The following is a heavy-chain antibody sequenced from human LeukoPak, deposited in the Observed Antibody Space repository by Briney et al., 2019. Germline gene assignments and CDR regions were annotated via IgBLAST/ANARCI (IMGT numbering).Heavy chain of an antibody. V-gene: IGHV4-38-2*02. J-gene: IGHJ4*02. D-gene: IGHD3-16*01. CDR3: ARLGSQYYFDY. CDR2: IYHSGST. Sequence: TSETLSLTCTVSGYSISSGYYWGWIRQPPGKGLEWIGSIYHSGSTYYNPSLKSRVTISVDTSKNQFSLKLSSVTAADTAVYYCARLGSQYYFDYWGQGTLVTVSS. CDR1: GYSISSGYY.